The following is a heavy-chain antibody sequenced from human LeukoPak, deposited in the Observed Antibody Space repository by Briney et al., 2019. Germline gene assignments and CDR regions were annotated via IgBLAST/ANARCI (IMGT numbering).Heavy chain of an antibody. CDR3: AKDIGGSLLEY. D-gene: IGHD2-15*01. CDR1: GFSFGANS. Sequence: GGSLRLSCAASGFSFGANSMHWARQVPGKGLEWVSLINGDGYTYYAASVSGRFTASRDNSKNSLYLQMSSLRPEDSALNYCAKDIGGSLLEYWGQGTLVTVSS. CDR2: INGDGYT. J-gene: IGHJ4*02. V-gene: IGHV3-43*02.